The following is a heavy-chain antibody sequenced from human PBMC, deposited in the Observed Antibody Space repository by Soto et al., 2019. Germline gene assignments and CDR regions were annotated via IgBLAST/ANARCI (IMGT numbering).Heavy chain of an antibody. CDR3: ATITIFGIRYYYYYAMDV. CDR1: GGSISSSSYY. D-gene: IGHD3-3*01. J-gene: IGHJ6*02. V-gene: IGHV4-39*01. Sequence: SETLSLTCTVSGGSISSSSYYWGWIRQPPGKGLEWIGSIYYSGSTYYNPSLKSRVTISVDTSKNQFSLKLSSVTAADTAVYYCATITIFGIRYYYYYAMDVWGQGTTVTVSS. CDR2: IYYSGST.